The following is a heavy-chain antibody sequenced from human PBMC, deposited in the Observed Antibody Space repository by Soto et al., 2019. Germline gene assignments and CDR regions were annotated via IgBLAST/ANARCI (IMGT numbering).Heavy chain of an antibody. J-gene: IGHJ6*02. V-gene: IGHV1-18*01. D-gene: IGHD3-10*02. Sequence: ASVKVSCKASGYTFTSYGISWVRQAPGQGLEWMGWISAYNGNTNYAQKLQGRVTMTTDTSTSTAYMELRSLRSDDTAVYYCARDRPLKHLFSGLDVWGQGTTVTVSS. CDR1: GYTFTSYG. CDR2: ISAYNGNT. CDR3: ARDRPLKHLFSGLDV.